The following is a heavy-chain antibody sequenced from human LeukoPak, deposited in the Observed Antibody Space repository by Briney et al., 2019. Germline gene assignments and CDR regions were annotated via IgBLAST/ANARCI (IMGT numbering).Heavy chain of an antibody. J-gene: IGHJ4*02. V-gene: IGHV4-59*08. D-gene: IGHD3-22*01. CDR1: GGSITSHY. CDR2: IQDSGST. CDR3: ARGEYYYDSSGYSSPFFDY. Sequence: SETLSLTCTVSGGSITSHYWTWIRQPPGKGLEWIGYIQDSGSTNYNPSLKNRVTISIDTSKSHFSLKLSSVTAADTAVYYCARGEYYYDSSGYSSPFFDYWGQGTLVTVSS.